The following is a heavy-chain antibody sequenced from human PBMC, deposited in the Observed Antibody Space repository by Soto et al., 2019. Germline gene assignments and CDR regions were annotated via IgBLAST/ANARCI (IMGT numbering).Heavy chain of an antibody. J-gene: IGHJ6*02. D-gene: IGHD1-1*01. V-gene: IGHV3-23*01. CDR1: GFTFSSYA. Sequence: PGGSLRLSCAASGFTFSSYAMSWVRQAPGKGLEWVSAISGSGGSTYYADSVKGRFTISRDNSKNTLYLQMDSLRAEDTAVYYCAKALYGLLEGMDVWGQGTTVTFSS. CDR3: AKALYGLLEGMDV. CDR2: ISGSGGST.